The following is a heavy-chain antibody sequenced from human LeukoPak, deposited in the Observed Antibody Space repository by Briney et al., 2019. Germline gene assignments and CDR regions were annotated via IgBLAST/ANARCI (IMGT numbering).Heavy chain of an antibody. V-gene: IGHV3-66*01. J-gene: IGHJ4*02. CDR2: IYSGGST. Sequence: GGSLRLSCAASGFTVSSNYMSWVRQAPGKGLEWVSVIYSGGSTYYADSVKGRFTISRDNSKNTLYLQMNSLRVEDTAVYYCASRGSSGWNQGGLDYWGQGALVTVSS. D-gene: IGHD6-19*01. CDR1: GFTVSSNY. CDR3: ASRGSSGWNQGGLDY.